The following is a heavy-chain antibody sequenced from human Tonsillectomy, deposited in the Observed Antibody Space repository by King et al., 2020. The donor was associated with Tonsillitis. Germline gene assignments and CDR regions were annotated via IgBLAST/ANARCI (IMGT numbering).Heavy chain of an antibody. V-gene: IGHV3-33*01. D-gene: IGHD4-23*01. CDR2: LRYDGSNK. CDR1: GFIFSSYA. J-gene: IGHJ3*02. CDR3: AGGGGGCLRNSGVAFDI. Sequence: VQLVESGGGVVQPGRSLRLSCAASGFIFSSYAMHWVRQAPGKGLEWVAVLRYDGSNKYYEDSVKGRFTISRDNSKSTLYLEMNGLRGEDTAVYYCAGGGGGCLRNSGVAFDIWGQGTMVTVSS.